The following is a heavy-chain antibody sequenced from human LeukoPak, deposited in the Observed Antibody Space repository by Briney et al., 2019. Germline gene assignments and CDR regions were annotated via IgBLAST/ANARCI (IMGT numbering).Heavy chain of an antibody. Sequence: SETLSLTCTVSGGSISSSSYYWGWIRQPPGKGLEWIGSIYYSGSTYYNPSLKSRVTISVDTSNNQFSLKLSSVTAADTAVYYCARTIEMATITFFDYWGQGTLVTVSS. V-gene: IGHV4-39*01. J-gene: IGHJ4*02. CDR1: GGSISSSSYY. D-gene: IGHD5-24*01. CDR3: ARTIEMATITFFDY. CDR2: IYYSGST.